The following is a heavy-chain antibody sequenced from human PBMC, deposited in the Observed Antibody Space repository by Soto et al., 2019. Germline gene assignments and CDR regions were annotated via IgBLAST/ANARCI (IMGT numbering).Heavy chain of an antibody. CDR2: IYYSGST. J-gene: IGHJ4*02. Sequence: SETLSLTCTVSGGSISSSSYYWGWIRQPPGKGLEWIGSIYYSGSTYYNPSLKSRVTISVDTSKNQFSLKLSSVTAADTAVYYCVVVVADLPDYWGQGTLVTVSS. D-gene: IGHD2-15*01. CDR3: VVVVADLPDY. V-gene: IGHV4-39*01. CDR1: GGSISSSSYY.